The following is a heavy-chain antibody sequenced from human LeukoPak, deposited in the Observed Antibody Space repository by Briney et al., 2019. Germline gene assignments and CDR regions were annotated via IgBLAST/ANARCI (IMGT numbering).Heavy chain of an antibody. J-gene: IGHJ4*02. CDR1: GFTFSSYA. Sequence: GGSLRLSCAASGFTFSSYAMHWVRQAPGKGLEWVAVISYDGSNKYYADSVKGRFTISRDNSKNTLYLQMNSLRAEDTAVYYCARGMLVRDGYNDCFDYWGQGTLVTVSS. CDR3: ARGMLVRDGYNDCFDY. CDR2: ISYDGSNK. V-gene: IGHV3-30*04. D-gene: IGHD5-24*01.